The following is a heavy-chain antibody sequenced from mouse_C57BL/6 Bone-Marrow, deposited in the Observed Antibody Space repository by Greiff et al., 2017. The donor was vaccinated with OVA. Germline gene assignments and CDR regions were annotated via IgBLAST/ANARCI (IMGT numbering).Heavy chain of an antibody. CDR2: ISDGGSYT. Sequence: VQLKQSGGGLVKPGGSLKLSCAASGFTFSSYAMSWVRQTPEKRLEWVATISDGGSYTYYPDNVKGRFTISRDNATNNLYLQMSHLKSEDTAMYYCARDPYGADYWGQGTTLTVSS. J-gene: IGHJ2*01. CDR3: ARDPYGADY. D-gene: IGHD1-1*01. CDR1: GFTFSSYA. V-gene: IGHV5-4*01.